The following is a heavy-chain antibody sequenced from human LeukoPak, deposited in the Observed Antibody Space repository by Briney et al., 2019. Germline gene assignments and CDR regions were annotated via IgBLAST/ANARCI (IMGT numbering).Heavy chain of an antibody. D-gene: IGHD6-6*01. CDR2: INPNSGAT. J-gene: IGHJ4*02. CDR3: ARADEYRSEYYFDN. V-gene: IGHV1-2*02. CDR1: GYTFIGYY. Sequence: GASVKVSCKTSGYTFIGYYIHWVRQAPGQGIEWMGWINPNSGATNYAQSFQGRVTMTRDTSISTAYMDLRSLISDDTAVYYCARADEYRSEYYFDNWGPGTLVTVSS.